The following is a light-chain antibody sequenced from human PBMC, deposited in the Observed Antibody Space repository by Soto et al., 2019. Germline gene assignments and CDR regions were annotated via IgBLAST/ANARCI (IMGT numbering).Light chain of an antibody. CDR2: EGS. V-gene: IGLV2-23*01. J-gene: IGLJ1*01. CDR3: SSYAGIRTYV. CDR1: SSDVGSYDF. Sequence: QSLLTQPASVSGSPGQSITISCTGTSSDVGSYDFVSWYQQHPGKAPKLLIYEGSKRPSGVSDRFSGSKSGNTASLTISGLQAEDEADYHCSSYAGIRTYVFGSGTKSPS.